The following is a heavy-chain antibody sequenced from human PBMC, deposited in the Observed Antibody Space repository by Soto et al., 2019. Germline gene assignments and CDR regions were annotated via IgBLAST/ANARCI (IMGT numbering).Heavy chain of an antibody. V-gene: IGHV1-69*13. CDR3: ARDSERTMVRTHIAFDI. Sequence: SVKVSCKASVGTFSSYAISWVRQAPGQGLEWMGGIIPIFGTANYAQKFQGRVTITADESTSTAYMELSSLRSEDTAVYYCARDSERTMVRTHIAFDIWGEGTMVTV. CDR1: VGTFSSYA. D-gene: IGHD3-10*01. J-gene: IGHJ3*02. CDR2: IIPIFGTA.